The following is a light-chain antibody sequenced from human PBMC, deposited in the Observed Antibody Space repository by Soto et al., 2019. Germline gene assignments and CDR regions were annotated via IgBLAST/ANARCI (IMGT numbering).Light chain of an antibody. V-gene: IGKV3D-15*01. J-gene: IGKJ2*01. CDR3: QQYNNWPPLYT. CDR1: QSVSSN. CDR2: GAS. Sequence: EIVMTQSPATLSVSPGERATLSCRASQSVSSNLARYQQKPGQAPRLLIYGASIRSTGTPARFSGSGSGTEFTLTISSLQSEDFAVYYCQQYNNWPPLYTFGQGTKLEIK.